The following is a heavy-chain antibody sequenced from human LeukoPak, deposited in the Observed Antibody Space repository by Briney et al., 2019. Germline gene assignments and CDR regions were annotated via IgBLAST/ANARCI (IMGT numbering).Heavy chain of an antibody. CDR3: AKDGRRGYSYGLNRHWFDP. CDR2: INWNGGST. Sequence: PGGSLRLSCAASGFTFDDYGMSWVRQAPGKGLEWVSGINWNGGSTGYADSVKGRFTISRDNAKNSLYVQMNSLRAEDTAVYYCAKDGRRGYSYGLNRHWFDPWGQGTLVTVSS. D-gene: IGHD5-18*01. CDR1: GFTFDDYG. J-gene: IGHJ5*02. V-gene: IGHV3-20*04.